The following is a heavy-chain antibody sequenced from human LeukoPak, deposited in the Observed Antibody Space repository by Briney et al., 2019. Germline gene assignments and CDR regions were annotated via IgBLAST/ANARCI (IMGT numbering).Heavy chain of an antibody. V-gene: IGHV1-69*05. CDR3: ARDFGHYYDSSGSGYCFDY. CDR1: GGTFSSYA. J-gene: IGHJ4*02. Sequence: SVKVSCKASGGTFSSYAISWVRQAPGQGLEWMGRIIPIFGTANYAQKFQGRVTITTDESTRTAYMELSGRRSEDTAVYYCARDFGHYYDSSGSGYCFDYWGQGTLVTVSS. CDR2: IIPIFGTA. D-gene: IGHD3-22*01.